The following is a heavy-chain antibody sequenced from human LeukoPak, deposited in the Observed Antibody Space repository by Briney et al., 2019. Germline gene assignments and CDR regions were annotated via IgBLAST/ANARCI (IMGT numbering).Heavy chain of an antibody. V-gene: IGHV1-46*01. J-gene: IGHJ4*02. CDR2: ISPGGGST. CDR3: ATEGKMVRGVYTDY. Sequence: ASVKVSCKSSGYTFTSNYIHWVRQAPGQGLEWMGIISPGGGSTSYAQKFQGRVTMTSDMSTSTVYMELSSLRSEDTAVYYCATEGKMVRGVYTDYWGQGTLVTVSS. D-gene: IGHD3-10*01. CDR1: GYTFTSNY.